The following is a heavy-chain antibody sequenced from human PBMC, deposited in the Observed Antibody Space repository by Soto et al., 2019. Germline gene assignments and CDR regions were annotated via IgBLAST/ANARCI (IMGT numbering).Heavy chain of an antibody. J-gene: IGHJ3*02. CDR2: ISGAGETT. CDR1: GFTFSTYT. V-gene: IGHV3-23*01. CDR3: AKDQDFDNSGYYYRAAAFDI. D-gene: IGHD3-22*01. Sequence: GGSLRLSCEASGFTFSTYTMHWVRQAPGKGLEWVSGISGAGETTYYAASVQGRFTISRGNSKNTLFLQMNSLRAEDTAKYYCAKDQDFDNSGYYYRAAAFDIWGQGTVVTVSS.